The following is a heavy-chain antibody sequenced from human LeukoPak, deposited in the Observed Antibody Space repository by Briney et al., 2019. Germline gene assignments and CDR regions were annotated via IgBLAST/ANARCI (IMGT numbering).Heavy chain of an antibody. CDR3: ARGSLVRFGEDNWFGP. Sequence: GASVKVSCKASGYTFTSYGISWVRQAPGQGLEWMGWINPNSGGTNYAQKFQGRVTMTRDTSISTAYMELSRLRSDDTAVYYCARGSLVRFGEDNWFGPWGQGTLVTVSS. V-gene: IGHV1-2*02. CDR1: GYTFTSYG. J-gene: IGHJ5*02. D-gene: IGHD3-10*01. CDR2: INPNSGGT.